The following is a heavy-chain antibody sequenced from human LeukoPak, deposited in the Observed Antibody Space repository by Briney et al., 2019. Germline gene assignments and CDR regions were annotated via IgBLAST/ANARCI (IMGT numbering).Heavy chain of an antibody. CDR1: GFTFSSYG. Sequence: GRSLRLSCAAYGFTFSSYGIHWVRQAPGKGLKWVAVISYDGSNKYYADYVKGRFTISRDNSKNTLDLQMNSLREEDTAVYYCAKDVRWQLLPYYYFDYWGQGTLVTVSS. CDR2: ISYDGSNK. V-gene: IGHV3-30*18. J-gene: IGHJ4*02. CDR3: AKDVRWQLLPYYYFDY. D-gene: IGHD2-15*01.